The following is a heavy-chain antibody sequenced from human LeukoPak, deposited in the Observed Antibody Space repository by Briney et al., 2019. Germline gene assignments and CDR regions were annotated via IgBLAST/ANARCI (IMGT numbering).Heavy chain of an antibody. D-gene: IGHD3-10*01. J-gene: IGHJ4*02. CDR1: GFTFSSYA. CDR3: AREVREDFDY. CDR2: ISGSGGST. V-gene: IGHV3-23*01. Sequence: GGSLRLSCAASGFTFSSYAMSWVRQAPGKGLEWVSAISGSGGSTYYADSVKGRFTISRDSAKNSLYLQMNSLRAEDTAVYYCAREVREDFDYWGQGTLVTVSS.